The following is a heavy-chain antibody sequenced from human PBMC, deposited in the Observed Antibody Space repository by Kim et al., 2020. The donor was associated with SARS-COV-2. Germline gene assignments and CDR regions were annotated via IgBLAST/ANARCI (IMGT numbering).Heavy chain of an antibody. CDR3: ARIPLDIVVRAWFDP. CDR2: ISAYNGNT. D-gene: IGHD2-2*03. V-gene: IGHV1-18*01. Sequence: ASVKVSCKASGYTFTSYGISWVRQAPGQGLEWMGWISAYNGNTNYAQKLQGRVTMTTDTSTSTAYMELRSLRSDDTAVYYCARIPLDIVVRAWFDPWGQGTLVTVSS. J-gene: IGHJ5*02. CDR1: GYTFTSYG.